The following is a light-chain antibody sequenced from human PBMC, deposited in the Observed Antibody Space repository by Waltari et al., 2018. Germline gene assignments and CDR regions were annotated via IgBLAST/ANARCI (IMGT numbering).Light chain of an antibody. Sequence: PDSLAVSLGEKATINCKSSQSVLYSSNNKNYLSWYQQKPGQPPKLLIYWASTRESGVPDRFSGSGSATDFTLTISSLQAEDVAVYYCQHYYSTPRTFGQGTKVEIK. V-gene: IGKV4-1*01. CDR1: QSVLYSSNNKNY. J-gene: IGKJ1*01. CDR3: QHYYSTPRT. CDR2: WAS.